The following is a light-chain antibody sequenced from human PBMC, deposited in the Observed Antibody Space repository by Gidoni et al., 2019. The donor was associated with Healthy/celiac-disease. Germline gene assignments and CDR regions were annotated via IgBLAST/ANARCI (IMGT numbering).Light chain of an antibody. CDR3: QVWDSSSDHPV. CDR1: NIGSKS. V-gene: IGLV3-21*04. Sequence: SYVLTQPPSVSVAPGKPARITCVGNNIGSKSVHWYQQKPGQAPVLVIYYDSDRPSGIPERFSGSNSGNTATLTISRVEAGDEADYYCQVWDSSSDHPVFGGGTKLTVL. J-gene: IGLJ3*02. CDR2: YDS.